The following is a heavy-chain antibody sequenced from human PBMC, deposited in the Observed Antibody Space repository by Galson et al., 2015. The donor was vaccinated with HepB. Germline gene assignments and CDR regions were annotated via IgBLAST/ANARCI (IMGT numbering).Heavy chain of an antibody. CDR2: INAGNGNT. Sequence: SVKVCCKASGYTFTSYAMHWVRQAPGQGLEWMGWINAGNGNTKYSQKFQGRVTITRDTSASTAYMELSSLRSEDTAVYYCARDRVDTIFGVVIPQRRWFDPWGQGTLVTVSS. D-gene: IGHD3-3*01. V-gene: IGHV1-3*01. CDR3: ARDRVDTIFGVVIPQRRWFDP. CDR1: GYTFTSYA. J-gene: IGHJ5*02.